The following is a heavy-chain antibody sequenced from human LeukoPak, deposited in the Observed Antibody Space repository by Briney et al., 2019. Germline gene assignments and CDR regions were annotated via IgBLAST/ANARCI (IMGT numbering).Heavy chain of an antibody. CDR2: IYYSGST. CDR3: ARRRGYSYDY. CDR1: GGSISSYY. J-gene: IGHJ4*02. D-gene: IGHD5-18*01. V-gene: IGHV4-59*08. Sequence: PSETLSLTCTVSGGSISSYYWSWIRQPPGKGLEWIGYIYYSGSTNYNPSLKSRVTISVDTSKNQLSLKLSSATAADTAVYYCARRRGYSYDYWGQGTLVTVSS.